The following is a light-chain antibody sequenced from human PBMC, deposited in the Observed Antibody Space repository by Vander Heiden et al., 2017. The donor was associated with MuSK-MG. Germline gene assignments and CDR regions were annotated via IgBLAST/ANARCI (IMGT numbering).Light chain of an antibody. CDR1: SSDVGAYNS. J-gene: IGLJ2*01. Sequence: QSALTQPPSASGSPGQSVSISCTGTSSDVGAYNSVPWYQQHPGKAPKFIIYEVTKRPSGIPDRFSGSKSGNTAYLTVSGLQAKDEADYYCNSYAGSKNYVLFGGGTKLTVL. V-gene: IGLV2-8*01. CDR3: NSYAGSKNYVL. CDR2: EVT.